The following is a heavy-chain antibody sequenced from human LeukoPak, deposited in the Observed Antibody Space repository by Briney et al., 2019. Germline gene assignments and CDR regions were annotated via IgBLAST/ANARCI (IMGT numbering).Heavy chain of an antibody. CDR3: ARDRGMATTPFFDY. J-gene: IGHJ4*02. D-gene: IGHD5-24*01. V-gene: IGHV4-4*02. CDR2: IYHSGST. CDR1: GGSISSSNW. Sequence: SETLSLTCAVSGGSISSSNWWSWVRQPPGKGLEWIGEIYHSGSTYYNPSLKSRVTISVDKSKNQFSLKLSSVTAADTAVYYCARDRGMATTPFFDYWGQGTLVTVSS.